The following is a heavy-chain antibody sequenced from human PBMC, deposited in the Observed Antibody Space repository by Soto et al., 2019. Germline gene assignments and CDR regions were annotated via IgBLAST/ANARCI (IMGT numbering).Heavy chain of an antibody. CDR2: INAGNGNT. CDR3: ARYSTLWFGESPKSHMDV. D-gene: IGHD3-10*01. CDR1: GYTFTSYA. J-gene: IGHJ6*03. V-gene: IGHV1-3*01. Sequence: ASVKVSCKASGYTFTSYAMHWVRQAPGQRLEWMGWINAGNGNTKYSQKFQGRVTITRDTSASTAYMELSSLRSEDTAVYYCARYSTLWFGESPKSHMDVWGKGTPVTVSS.